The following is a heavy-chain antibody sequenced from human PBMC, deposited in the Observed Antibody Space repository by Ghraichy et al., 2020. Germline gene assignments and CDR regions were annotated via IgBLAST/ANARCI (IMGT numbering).Heavy chain of an antibody. Sequence: SVKVSCKASGYTFTSYDINWVRQATGQGLEWMGWMNPNSGNTGYAQKFQGRVTMTRNTSISTAYMELSSLRSEDTAVYYCAKGPPIFGVVILYYYGMDVWGQGTTVTVSS. CDR3: AKGPPIFGVVILYYYGMDV. J-gene: IGHJ6*02. CDR1: GYTFTSYD. CDR2: MNPNSGNT. V-gene: IGHV1-8*01. D-gene: IGHD3-3*01.